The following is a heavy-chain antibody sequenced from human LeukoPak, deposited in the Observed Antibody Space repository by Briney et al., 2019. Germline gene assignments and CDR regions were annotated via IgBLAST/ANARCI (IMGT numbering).Heavy chain of an antibody. J-gene: IGHJ5*02. V-gene: IGHV4-38-2*01. CDR1: GFTFSSYW. CDR3: ASLLRGGYPNWFDP. Sequence: PGGSLRLSCAASGFTFSSYWMTWVRQAPGKGLEWIGSIYHSGSTYYNPSLKSRVTISVDTSKNQFSLKLSSVTAADTAVYYCASLLRGGYPNWFDPWGQGTLVTVSS. CDR2: IYHSGST. D-gene: IGHD3-22*01.